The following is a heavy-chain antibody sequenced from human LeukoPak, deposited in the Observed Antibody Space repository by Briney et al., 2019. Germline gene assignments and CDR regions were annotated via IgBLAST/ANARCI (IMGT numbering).Heavy chain of an antibody. J-gene: IGHJ3*02. Sequence: GSSVKVSCKASGGTFSSYTISWVRQAPGQGLEWMGRIIPILGIANYAQKFQGRVTITTDESTSTAYMELSSLRSEDTAVYYCARDIWEGGPASMGIVDDDRAFDIWGQGTMVTVSS. D-gene: IGHD3-16*01. V-gene: IGHV1-69*16. CDR2: IIPILGIA. CDR3: ARDIWEGGPASMGIVDDDRAFDI. CDR1: GGTFSSYT.